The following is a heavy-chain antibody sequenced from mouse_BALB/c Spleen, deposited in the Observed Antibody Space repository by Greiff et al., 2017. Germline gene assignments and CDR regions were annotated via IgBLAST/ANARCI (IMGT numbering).Heavy chain of an antibody. J-gene: IGHJ2*01. CDR2: INPGSGGT. CDR1: GYAFTNYL. V-gene: IGHV1-54*01. CDR3: ARGGGHFDY. Sequence: VQLQQSGAELVRPGTSVKVSCKASGYAFTNYLIEWVKQRPGQGLEWIGVINPGSGGTNYNEKFKGKATLTADKSSSTAYMQLSSLTSDDSAVYFCARGGGHFDYWGQGTTLTVSS.